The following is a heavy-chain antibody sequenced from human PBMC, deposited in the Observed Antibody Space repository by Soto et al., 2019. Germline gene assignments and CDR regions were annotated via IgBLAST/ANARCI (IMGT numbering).Heavy chain of an antibody. CDR2: IWYDGSNK. D-gene: IGHD2-15*01. Sequence: GGSLRLSCAASGFTFSSYGMHWVRQAPGKGLEWVAVIWYDGSNKYYADSVKGRFTISRDNSKNTLYLQMNSLRAEDTAVYYCARGEDIVVVVAAAGLDVWGKGTTVTVSS. J-gene: IGHJ6*04. CDR1: GFTFSSYG. V-gene: IGHV3-33*01. CDR3: ARGEDIVVVVAAAGLDV.